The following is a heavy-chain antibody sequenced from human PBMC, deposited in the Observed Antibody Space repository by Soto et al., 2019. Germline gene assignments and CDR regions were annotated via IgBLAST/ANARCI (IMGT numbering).Heavy chain of an antibody. V-gene: IGHV3-21*01. CDR3: ARGGATVTSGMDY. CDR2: ISSSSSYK. J-gene: IGHJ4*02. CDR1: GFTFSYYS. D-gene: IGHD4-17*01. Sequence: PGGSLRLSCAASGFTFSYYSMNWVRQAPGKGLEWVSSISSSSSYKSYLDSVKGRFTISRDNAENSLDLQMHSLRAEDTAIYYCARGGATVTSGMDYWGQGTLVTVSS.